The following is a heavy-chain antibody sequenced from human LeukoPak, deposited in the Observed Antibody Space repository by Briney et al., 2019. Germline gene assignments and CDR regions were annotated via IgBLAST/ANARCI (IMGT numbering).Heavy chain of an antibody. J-gene: IGHJ4*02. D-gene: IGHD1-1*01. CDR1: GGSFSGYY. V-gene: IGHV4-34*01. CDR3: ARETGTPERYYFDY. Sequence: SETLSLTCAVYGGSFSGYYWSWIRQPPGKGREWIGEINHSGSTNYNPSLKSRVTISVDTSKNQFSLKLSSVTAADTAVYYCARETGTPERYYFDYWGQGTLVTVSS. CDR2: INHSGST.